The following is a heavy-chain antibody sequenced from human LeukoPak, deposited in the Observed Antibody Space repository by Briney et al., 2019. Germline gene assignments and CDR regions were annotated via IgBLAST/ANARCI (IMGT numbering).Heavy chain of an antibody. CDR2: IYYSGST. D-gene: IGHD6-6*01. J-gene: IGHJ4*02. CDR3: ATSHSSSAGY. CDR1: GGSISSSSYY. Sequence: KPSETLSLTCTVSGGSISSSSYYWGWIRQPPGKGLEWIGSIYYSGSTYYNPSLKSRVTISVDTSKNQFSLKLSSVTAADTAVYYCATSHSSSAGYWGQGTLVTVSS. V-gene: IGHV4-39*07.